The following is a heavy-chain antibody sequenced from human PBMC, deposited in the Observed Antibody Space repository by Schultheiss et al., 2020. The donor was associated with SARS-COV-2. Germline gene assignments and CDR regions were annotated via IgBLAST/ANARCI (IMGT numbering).Heavy chain of an antibody. CDR2: INPNSGGT. CDR3: ARGRGGSSAYGMDV. CDR1: GYTFTSYA. V-gene: IGHV1-2*04. Sequence: ASVKVSCKASGYTFTSYAMNWVRQAPGQGLEWMGWINPNSGGTNYAQKFQGWVTMTRDTSISTAYMELSRLRSDDTAVYYCARGRGGSSAYGMDVWGQGTTVTVSS. J-gene: IGHJ6*02. D-gene: IGHD2-15*01.